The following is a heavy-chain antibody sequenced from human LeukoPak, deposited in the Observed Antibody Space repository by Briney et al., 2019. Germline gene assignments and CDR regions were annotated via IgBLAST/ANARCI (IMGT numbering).Heavy chain of an antibody. J-gene: IGHJ4*02. D-gene: IGHD3-3*02. V-gene: IGHV4-31*03. CDR2: IYYSGST. Sequence: PSETLSLTCSVSGGSVSSAPYYWGWIRQHPGKGLEWIGYIYYSGSTYYNPSLKTRLTISLHTSKNQFSLRLSSVTGADTALYYGARFGSIYGTSWYFWDFWGQGTLVTVSS. CDR3: ARFGSIYGTSWYFWDF. CDR1: GGSVSSAPYY.